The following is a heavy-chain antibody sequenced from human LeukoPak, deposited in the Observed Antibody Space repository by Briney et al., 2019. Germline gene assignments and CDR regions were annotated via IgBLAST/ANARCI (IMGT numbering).Heavy chain of an antibody. CDR3: ARGSWIRAPGTEVFYMDV. Sequence: ASVKVSCKASGYTFIGYYMYWVRRAPGQGLEWMGWINPNSGGTNYTQKFQGRVTMTRDTSITTVYMELSRLRSDDTAVYYCARGSWIRAPGTEVFYMDVWGRGTTVTVSS. CDR2: INPNSGGT. V-gene: IGHV1-2*02. D-gene: IGHD1-26*01. J-gene: IGHJ6*03. CDR1: GYTFIGYY.